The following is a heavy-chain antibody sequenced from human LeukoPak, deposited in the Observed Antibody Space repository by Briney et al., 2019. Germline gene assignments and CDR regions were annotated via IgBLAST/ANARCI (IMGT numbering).Heavy chain of an antibody. CDR3: AKRAVATNSFDY. CDR2: ISYDGSNN. CDR1: GFTFSSFG. Sequence: PGGSLRLSCAASGFTFSSFGMHWVRQAPGKGLEWVAHISYDGSNNYYADSVKGRFTISRDNSKNTLYLQMNSLRAEDTAVYYCAKRAVATNSFDYWGQGTLVTVSS. V-gene: IGHV3-30*18. D-gene: IGHD1-26*01. J-gene: IGHJ4*02.